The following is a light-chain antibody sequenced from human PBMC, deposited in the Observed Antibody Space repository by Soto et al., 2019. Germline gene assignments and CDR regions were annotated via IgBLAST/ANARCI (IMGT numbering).Light chain of an antibody. CDR1: SSDVGNYKY. V-gene: IGLV2-14*01. CDR2: EVS. CDR3: SSYTSISTYV. Sequence: QSVLTQPASVSGSPGQSITISCTGTSSDVGNYKYVSWYQQHPGKAPKLMIYEVSNRPSGVSDRFSGSKSGNTASLTISGLLAEDEADYYCSSYTSISTYVFGTGTKVTVL. J-gene: IGLJ1*01.